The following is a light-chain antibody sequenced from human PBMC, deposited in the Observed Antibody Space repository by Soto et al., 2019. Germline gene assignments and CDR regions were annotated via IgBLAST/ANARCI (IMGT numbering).Light chain of an antibody. CDR1: SSDVGAYTS. CDR2: EVS. CDR3: SSYTCDIRHYD. V-gene: IGLV2-14*01. Sequence: QSVLTQPASVSGSPGQSITISCTGTSSDVGAYTSVSWYQQHPGKAPKLIIYEVSNRPPGVSTRFSGSKSASTASLTISGLQAEDVSHYYCSSYTCDIRHYDSAPRTK. J-gene: IGLJ1*01.